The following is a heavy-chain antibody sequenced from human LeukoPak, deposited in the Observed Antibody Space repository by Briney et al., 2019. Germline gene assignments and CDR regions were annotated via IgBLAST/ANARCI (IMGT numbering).Heavy chain of an antibody. CDR2: ISAYNGNT. J-gene: IGHJ6*03. CDR3: SRLPPTAAARGYYYYYMDV. D-gene: IGHD6-13*01. CDR1: GYTFTSYG. Sequence: ASVKVSCKSSGYTFTSYGISWVRQAPGQGLEWMGWISAYNGNTNYEHKLQGRVTMTTDTSTSTASMELRSLRSDDTPVYYCSRLPPTAAARGYYYYYMDVWGKGTTVTVSS. V-gene: IGHV1-18*01.